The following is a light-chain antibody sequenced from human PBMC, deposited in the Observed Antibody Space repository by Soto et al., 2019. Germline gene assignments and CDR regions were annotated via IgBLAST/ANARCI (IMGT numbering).Light chain of an antibody. Sequence: SVLTQPPSVSGSPGQSVTISCTGTSTDFVSYNRVSWYQQPPGTAPKLMIYEVSKRPSGVPDRFSGSKSGNTASLTVSGLQAEDEADYYCSSYAGSNNYVFGTGTKVTV. CDR3: SSYAGSNNYV. V-gene: IGLV2-8*01. J-gene: IGLJ1*01. CDR1: STDFVSYNR. CDR2: EVS.